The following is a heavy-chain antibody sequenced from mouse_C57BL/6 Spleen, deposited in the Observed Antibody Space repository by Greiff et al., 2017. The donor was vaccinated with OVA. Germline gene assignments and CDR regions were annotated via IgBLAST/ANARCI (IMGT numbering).Heavy chain of an antibody. Sequence: ESGPGLVKPSQSLSLTCSVTGYSITSGYYWNWIRQFPGNKLEWMGYISYDGSNNYNPSLKNRISITRDTSKNQFFLKLNSVTTEDTATYYCASLLLYYYAMDYWGQGTSVTVSS. J-gene: IGHJ4*01. CDR3: ASLLLYYYAMDY. D-gene: IGHD2-10*01. CDR2: ISYDGSN. CDR1: GYSITSGYY. V-gene: IGHV3-6*01.